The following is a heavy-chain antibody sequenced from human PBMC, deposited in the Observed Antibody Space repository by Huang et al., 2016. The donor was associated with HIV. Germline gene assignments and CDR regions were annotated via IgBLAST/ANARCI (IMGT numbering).Heavy chain of an antibody. Sequence: EVQLVQSGAEVRKPGESLRISCQISGYKFSSYWIAWVRQTPGRGLALMGRISPCDSQTIYSLSFGMQFTIAVVKSNISAFLQWGGLKASDSALYFCTRLFPELESFYTPLYRGGTHNWFDPWGQGTLVIVS. CDR1: GYKFSSYW. J-gene: IGHJ5*02. D-gene: IGHD3-10*01. CDR2: ISPCDSQT. V-gene: IGHV5-51*01. CDR3: TRLFPELESFYTPLYRGGTHNWFDP.